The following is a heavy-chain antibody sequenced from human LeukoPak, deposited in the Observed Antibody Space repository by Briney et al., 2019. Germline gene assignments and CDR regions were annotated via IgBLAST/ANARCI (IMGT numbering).Heavy chain of an antibody. CDR2: IKQDGSEK. CDR3: ARDPSSGWYGGAFDI. CDR1: GFTLSKHW. D-gene: IGHD6-19*01. Sequence: PGGSLRLSCAASGFTLSKHWMTWVRQAPGKGLECVAIIKQDGSEKYYVNSVKGRFTISRDNAKNSLYLQMNSLRAEDTAVYYCARDPSSGWYGGAFDIWGQGAMVTVSS. V-gene: IGHV3-7*03. J-gene: IGHJ3*02.